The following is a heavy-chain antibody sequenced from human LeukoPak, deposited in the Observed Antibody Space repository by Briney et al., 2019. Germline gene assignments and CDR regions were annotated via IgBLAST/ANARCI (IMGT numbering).Heavy chain of an antibody. V-gene: IGHV4-4*07. CDR2: IYTSGST. J-gene: IGHJ4*02. Sequence: SETLSLTCTVSGGSISSYYWSWIRQPAGKGLEWIGRIYTSGSTNYNPSLKSRVTMSVDTTKNQFSLKLSSVTAADTAVYYRARNYRFYGSGSYYFDYWGQGTLVTVSS. D-gene: IGHD3-10*01. CDR1: GGSISSYY. CDR3: ARNYRFYGSGSYYFDY.